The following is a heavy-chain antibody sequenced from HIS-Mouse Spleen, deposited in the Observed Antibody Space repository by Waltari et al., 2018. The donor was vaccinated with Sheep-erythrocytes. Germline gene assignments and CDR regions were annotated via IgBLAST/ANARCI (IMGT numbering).Heavy chain of an antibody. D-gene: IGHD6-19*01. CDR2: ISSSSSTI. CDR1: GVTFGSYS. CDR3: ARDPYEVGWYDY. Sequence: EVQLVESGGGLVQPGGSLRLSCAASGVTFGSYSMNWVRYAPGKGLGWGSYISSSSSTIYYADAVKGRFTISRDNAKNSLYLQMNSLRAEDTAVYYCARDPYEVGWYDYWGQGTLVTVSS. J-gene: IGHJ4*02. V-gene: IGHV3-48*01.